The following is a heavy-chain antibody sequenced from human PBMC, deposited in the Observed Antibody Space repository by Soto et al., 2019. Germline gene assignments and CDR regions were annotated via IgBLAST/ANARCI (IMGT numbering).Heavy chain of an antibody. D-gene: IGHD4-17*01. V-gene: IGHV4-59*01. CDR2: IYYSGST. CDR1: GGSISSYY. Sequence: PSETLSLTCTVSGGSISSYYWSWIRQPPGKGLEWIGYIYYSGSTNYNPSLKSRVTISVDTSKNQFSLKLSSVTAADTAVYYCARGGSTVTTLGAFDIWGQGTMVTVSS. J-gene: IGHJ3*02. CDR3: ARGGSTVTTLGAFDI.